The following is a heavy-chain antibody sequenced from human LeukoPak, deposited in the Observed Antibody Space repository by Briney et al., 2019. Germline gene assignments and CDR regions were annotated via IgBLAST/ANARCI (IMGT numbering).Heavy chain of an antibody. J-gene: IGHJ4*02. V-gene: IGHV7-4-1*02. CDR3: ARGTADIAVALGDY. Sequence: ASVKVSCKASGYTFTSYAMNWVRQAPGQGLEWMGWINTNTGNPTYAQGFTGRFVFSLDTSVSTAYLQISSLKAEDTAVYYCARGTADIAVALGDYWGQGTLVTVSS. CDR1: GYTFTSYA. CDR2: INTNTGNP. D-gene: IGHD6-19*01.